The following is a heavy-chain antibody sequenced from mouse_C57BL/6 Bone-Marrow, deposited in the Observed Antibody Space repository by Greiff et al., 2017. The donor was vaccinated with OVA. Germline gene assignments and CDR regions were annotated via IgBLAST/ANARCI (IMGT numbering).Heavy chain of an antibody. J-gene: IGHJ2*01. V-gene: IGHV1-69*01. CDR2: IDPSDSYT. CDR1: GYTFTSYW. Sequence: QVQLQQPGAELVMPGASVKLSCKASGYTFTSYWMHWVKQRPGQGLEWIGEIDPSDSYTNYTQKFKGKSTLTVDKSSSTAYMQLSSLTSEDSAVYDGARLAVPRGYWGQGTTLTVSS. D-gene: IGHD1-1*01. CDR3: ARLAVPRGY.